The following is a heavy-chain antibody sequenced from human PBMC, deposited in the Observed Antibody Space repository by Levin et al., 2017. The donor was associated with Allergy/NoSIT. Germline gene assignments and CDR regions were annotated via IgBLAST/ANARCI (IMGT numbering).Heavy chain of an antibody. D-gene: IGHD1-14*01. V-gene: IGHV3-11*01. CDR2: ISSSGSTI. CDR1: GFTFSDYY. Sequence: GGSLRLSCAASGFTFSDYYMSWIRQAPGKGLEWVSYISSSGSTIYYADSVKGRFTISRDNAKNSLYLQMNSLRAEDTAVYYCARYNAYDGHYYYGMDVWGQGTTVTVSS. CDR3: ARYNAYDGHYYYGMDV. J-gene: IGHJ6*02.